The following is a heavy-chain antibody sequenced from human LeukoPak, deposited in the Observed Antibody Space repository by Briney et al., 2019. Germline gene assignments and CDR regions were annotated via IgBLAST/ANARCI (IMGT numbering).Heavy chain of an antibody. CDR2: IIPILGIA. CDR1: GGTFSSYA. V-gene: IGHV1-69*04. D-gene: IGHD4-23*01. J-gene: IGHJ5*02. CDR3: ARDTHLVNWFDP. Sequence: SVKVSCKASGGTFSSYAISWVRQAPGQGLEWMGRIIPILGIANYAQKFQGRVTITADKSTSTAYMELSSLRSEDTAVYYCARDTHLVNWFDPWGQGTLVTVSS.